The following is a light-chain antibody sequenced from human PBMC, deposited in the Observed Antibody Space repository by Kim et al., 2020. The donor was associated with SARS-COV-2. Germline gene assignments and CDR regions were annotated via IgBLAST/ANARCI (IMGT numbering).Light chain of an antibody. V-gene: IGKV1-5*03. J-gene: IGKJ5*01. Sequence: DIQMTQSPSTLSASVGDRVTITCRASQSISNWLAWYQQKPGKAPNLLIYRASSLESGAPSRFSGSGSGTEFTLTISSLQPDDFATYYCQQYNSYSAVTFGQGTRLEIK. CDR3: QQYNSYSAVT. CDR2: RAS. CDR1: QSISNW.